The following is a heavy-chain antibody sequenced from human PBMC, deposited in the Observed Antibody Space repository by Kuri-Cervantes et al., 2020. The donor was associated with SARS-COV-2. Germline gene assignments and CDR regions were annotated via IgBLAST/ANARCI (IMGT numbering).Heavy chain of an antibody. CDR2: IWPDGNNK. CDR1: GFSFSYYG. CDR3: ARESAVHGIPWGYDP. V-gene: IGHV3-33*08. J-gene: IGHJ5*01. Sequence: GESLKISCTASGFSFSYYGMHWVRQAPGKGLEWVAVIWPDGNNKFYSDSVRGRFTISRANSRSTLYLQMNSLRAEDTGVYYCARESAVHGIPWGYDPWGQGTLVTVSS. D-gene: IGHD1-1*01.